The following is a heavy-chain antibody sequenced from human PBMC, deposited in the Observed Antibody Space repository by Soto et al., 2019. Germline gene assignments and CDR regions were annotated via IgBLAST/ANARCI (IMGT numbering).Heavy chain of an antibody. CDR1: GFTFSPFW. Sequence: GGSLRLSCAASGFTFSPFWMHWVRQAPGKGLEFVSAISSNGGSTYNADSVKGRFTISRDNTKDSLYLQMNSLRAEDTAIYYCARGSAFIGLDYWGQGTPVTVSS. J-gene: IGHJ4*02. V-gene: IGHV3-64*04. CDR3: ARGSAFIGLDY. CDR2: ISSNGGST. D-gene: IGHD1-26*01.